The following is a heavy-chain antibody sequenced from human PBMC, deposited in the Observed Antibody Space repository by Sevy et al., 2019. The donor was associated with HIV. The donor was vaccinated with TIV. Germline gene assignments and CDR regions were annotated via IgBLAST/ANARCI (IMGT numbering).Heavy chain of an antibody. V-gene: IGHV5-51*01. J-gene: IGHJ3*02. CDR1: GYSFTTYW. CDR3: ARLGNNEEGAFDI. Sequence: GESLKISCKASGYSFTTYWIGWVRQMPRKGLHWMGSIYPGDSDTIYSPSFQGQVSISADKSVTTAYLKWNSLQASDTAIYYCARLGNNEEGAFDIWGQGTMVTVSS. CDR2: IYPGDSDT. D-gene: IGHD2-8*01.